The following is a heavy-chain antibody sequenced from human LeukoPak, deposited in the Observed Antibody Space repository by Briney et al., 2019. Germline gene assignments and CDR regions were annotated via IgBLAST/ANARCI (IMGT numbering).Heavy chain of an antibody. CDR1: GGSISSYY. Sequence: SETLSLTCTVSGGSISSYYWSWIRQPPGKGLEWIGYIYYSGSTNYNPSLKSRVTMSVDTSKNQFSLKLSSVTAADTAVYYCAKQYSSSSPLDYWGQGTLVTVSS. CDR2: IYYSGST. V-gene: IGHV4-59*08. D-gene: IGHD6-6*01. CDR3: AKQYSSSSPLDY. J-gene: IGHJ4*02.